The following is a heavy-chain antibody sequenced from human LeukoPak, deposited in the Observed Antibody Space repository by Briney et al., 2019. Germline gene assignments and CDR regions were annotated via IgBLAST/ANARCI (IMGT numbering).Heavy chain of an antibody. CDR1: GFTISSYS. CDR3: ARALFGGNSVFDY. D-gene: IGHD4-23*01. Sequence: GGSLRLSCAASGFTISSYSMNWVRQAPGKGLEWVSYISSSSSTIYYADSVKGRFTISRDNAKNSLYLQMNSLRAEDTAVYYCARALFGGNSVFDYWGQGTLVTVSS. CDR2: ISSSSSTI. J-gene: IGHJ4*02. V-gene: IGHV3-48*01.